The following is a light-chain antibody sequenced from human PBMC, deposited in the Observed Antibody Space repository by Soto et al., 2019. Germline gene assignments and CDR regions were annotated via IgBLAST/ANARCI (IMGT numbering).Light chain of an antibody. CDR2: DAS. J-gene: IGKJ1*01. V-gene: IGKV3-20*01. CDR3: QQYGSSPRT. CDR1: QSVSNSY. Sequence: EIVLTQSPGTLSLSPGERATLSCRASQSVSNSYLAWYQQKPGQAPRLLIYDASSRGTGIPDRFSGSGSGTDFTLTISRLGAEDFALYYCQQYGSSPRTFGHGTKVEIK.